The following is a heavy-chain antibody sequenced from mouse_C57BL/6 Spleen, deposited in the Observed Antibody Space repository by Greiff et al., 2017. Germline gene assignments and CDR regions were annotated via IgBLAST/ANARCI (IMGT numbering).Heavy chain of an antibody. CDR2: IWTGGGT. CDR3: ARNNYDYDENWFAY. V-gene: IGHV2-9-1*01. D-gene: IGHD2-4*01. J-gene: IGHJ3*01. Sequence: QVQLQQSGPGLVAPSQSLSITCTVSGFSLTSYAISWVRQPPGKGLEWLGVIWTGGGTNYNSALKSRLSISKDNSKSQVFLKMNSLQTDDTARYYCARNNYDYDENWFAYWGQGTLVTVSA. CDR1: GFSLTSYA.